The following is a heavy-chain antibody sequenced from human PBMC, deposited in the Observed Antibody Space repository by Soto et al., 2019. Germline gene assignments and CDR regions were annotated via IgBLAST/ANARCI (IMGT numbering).Heavy chain of an antibody. CDR1: GGTFSSYT. J-gene: IGHJ1*01. CDR2: IIPILGIA. D-gene: IGHD2-15*01. Sequence: QVQLVQSGAEVKKPGSSVKVSCKASGGTFSSYTISWVRQAPGQGLEWMGRIIPILGIANYAQKFQGRVTITADKSTSTAYMELSSLRSEDTAVYYCARCSGGSCWHGRYFQHWGQGTLVTVSS. CDR3: ARCSGGSCWHGRYFQH. V-gene: IGHV1-69*02.